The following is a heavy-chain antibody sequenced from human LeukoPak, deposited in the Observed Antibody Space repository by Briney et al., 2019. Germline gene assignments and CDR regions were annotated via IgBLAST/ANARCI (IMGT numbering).Heavy chain of an antibody. CDR3: ASGMTGTRDYYFDY. D-gene: IGHD1-20*01. CDR1: GYTFTSYD. CDR2: MNPNSGNT. J-gene: IGHJ4*02. V-gene: IGHV1-8*03. Sequence: ASVKVSCKASGYTFTSYDINWVRQATGQGLEWMGWMNPNSGNTGYAQKFQGRVTITRNTSISTAYMELSSLRSEDTAVYYCASGMTGTRDYYFDYWGQGTLVTVSS.